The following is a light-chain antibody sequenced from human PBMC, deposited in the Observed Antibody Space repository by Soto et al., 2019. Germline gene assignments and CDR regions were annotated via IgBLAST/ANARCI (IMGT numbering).Light chain of an antibody. J-gene: IGLJ1*01. CDR2: EGS. V-gene: IGLV2-23*01. CDR1: NSDIGTYNL. Sequence: QSALTQPAAVSGSPGQSITISCIGSNSDIGTYNLVSWYRQHPGKVPKLLIYEGSRRPSGISDRFSGSKSGNTASLTISGLQAEDEADYYCYSKLRAGSFVFGTGTKLTVL. CDR3: YSKLRAGSFV.